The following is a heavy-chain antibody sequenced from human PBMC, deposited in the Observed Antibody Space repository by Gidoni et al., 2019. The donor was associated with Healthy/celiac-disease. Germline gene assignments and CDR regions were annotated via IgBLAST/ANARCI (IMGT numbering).Heavy chain of an antibody. CDR2: ISYDGSNK. CDR3: ARDRWSGGYSGYDYISYTWWFDP. D-gene: IGHD5-12*01. V-gene: IGHV3-30-3*01. J-gene: IGHJ5*02. Sequence: QVQLVESGGGVVQPGRSLRLSCAASGFTFSTYAMPWVRPAPGKGLEWVEVISYDGSNKYYADSVKGRFTISRDNSKNTLYLQMNSLRAEDTAVYYCARDRWSGGYSGYDYISYTWWFDPWGQGTLVTVSS. CDR1: GFTFSTYA.